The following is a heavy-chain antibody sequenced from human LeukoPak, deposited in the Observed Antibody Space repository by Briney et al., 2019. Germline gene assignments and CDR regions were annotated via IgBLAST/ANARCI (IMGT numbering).Heavy chain of an antibody. D-gene: IGHD1-1*01. CDR3: ARGLPTSDAFDI. CDR1: GDSISNYY. J-gene: IGHJ3*02. V-gene: IGHV4-59*01. CDR2: IYYSGST. Sequence: SETLSLTCTVSGDSISNYYWSWIRQPPGKGLEWIGYIYYSGSTNYNPSLKSRVTISVDTSKNQFSLKLSSVTAADTAVYYCARGLPTSDAFDIWGQGTMVTVSS.